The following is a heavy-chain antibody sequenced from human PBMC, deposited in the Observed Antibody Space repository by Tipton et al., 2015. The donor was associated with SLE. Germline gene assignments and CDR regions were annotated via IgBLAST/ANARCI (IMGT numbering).Heavy chain of an antibody. CDR1: GGSISRDNYY. CDR2: IYSIGRT. V-gene: IGHV4-31*02. Sequence: LRLSCTVSGGSISRDNYYWSWIRQYPGKGLEWIGHIYSIGRTHYNPSLKSRIIISQDTSKNQFSLKLSSVTAADTAVYYCARDLGGDFDYWGQGTLVTVSS. J-gene: IGHJ4*02. D-gene: IGHD4-17*01. CDR3: ARDLGGDFDY.